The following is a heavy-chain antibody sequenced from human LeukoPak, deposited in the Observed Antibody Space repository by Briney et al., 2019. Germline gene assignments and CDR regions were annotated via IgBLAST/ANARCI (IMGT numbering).Heavy chain of an antibody. CDR2: ISAYNGNT. V-gene: IGHV1-18*01. CDR3: ARDTYTTVTAMDV. J-gene: IGHJ6*03. Sequence: AASVKVSCKASGYTFTSYGISWVRQAPGQGLEWMGWISAYNGNTDYPQNLRGRVTLTTDTSTSTAYMELRSLRSDDTAVYYCARDTYTTVTAMDVWGKGTTVIVSS. CDR1: GYTFTSYG. D-gene: IGHD4-17*01.